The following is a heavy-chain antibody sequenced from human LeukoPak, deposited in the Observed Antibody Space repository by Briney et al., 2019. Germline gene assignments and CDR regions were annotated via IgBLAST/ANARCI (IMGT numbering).Heavy chain of an antibody. D-gene: IGHD6-13*01. CDR2: IIPILGIA. Sequence: SVKVSCKAXGXTFSSYAISWVRQAPGQGLEWMGRIIPILGIANYAQKFQGRVTITADKSTSTAYMELSSLRSEDTAVYYCARDLGPPGIAAAGYYWGQGTLVTVSS. CDR3: ARDLGPPGIAAAGYY. J-gene: IGHJ4*02. V-gene: IGHV1-69*04. CDR1: GXTFSSYA.